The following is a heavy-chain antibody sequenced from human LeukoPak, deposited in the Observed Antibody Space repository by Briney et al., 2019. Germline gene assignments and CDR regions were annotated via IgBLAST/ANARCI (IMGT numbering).Heavy chain of an antibody. CDR3: ARQVMWHHPVDY. CDR2: IYPGDSDT. CDR1: GSSFTSYW. J-gene: IGHJ4*02. V-gene: IGHV5-51*01. Sequence: GESLQISCKGSGSSFTSYWIGWVRQMPGKGLERMGIIYPGDSDTRYSPSFQGQVTISADKSISTAYLQWSSLKASDTAMYYCARQVMWHHPVDYWGQGTLVTVSS. D-gene: IGHD1-14*01.